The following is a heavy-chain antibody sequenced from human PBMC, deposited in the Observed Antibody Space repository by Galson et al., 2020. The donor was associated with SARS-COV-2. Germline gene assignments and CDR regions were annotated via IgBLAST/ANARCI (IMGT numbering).Heavy chain of an antibody. CDR1: GGSFSGYY. J-gene: IGHJ3*02. D-gene: IGHD4-17*01. CDR2: INHSGST. Sequence: SETLSLTCAVYGGSFSGYYWSWIRQPPGKGLEWIGEINHSGSTNYNPSLKSRVTISVDTSKNQFSLKLSSVTAADTAVYYCATCLYGDYLDAFDIWGQGTMVTVSS. CDR3: ATCLYGDYLDAFDI. V-gene: IGHV4-34*01.